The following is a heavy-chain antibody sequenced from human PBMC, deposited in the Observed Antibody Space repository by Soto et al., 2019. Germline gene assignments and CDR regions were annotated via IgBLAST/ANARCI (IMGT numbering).Heavy chain of an antibody. CDR3: TRPQSSGWYDY. Sequence: LKISCKGSGYSFITNWIAWVRQMPGEGLEWMGIINPADSDIRYSPSFQGQVTISVDKSINTAYLQWSSLKASDTATYYCTRPQSSGWYDYWGQGTLVTVSS. D-gene: IGHD3-22*01. CDR2: INPADSDI. V-gene: IGHV5-51*01. CDR1: GYSFITNW. J-gene: IGHJ4*02.